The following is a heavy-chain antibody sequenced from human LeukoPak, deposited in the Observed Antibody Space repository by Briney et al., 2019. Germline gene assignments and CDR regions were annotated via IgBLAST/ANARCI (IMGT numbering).Heavy chain of an antibody. CDR1: GGSFSGYY. Sequence: SETLSLTCAVYGGSFSGYYWSWIRQPPGKGLEWIGEINHSGSTYYNPSLKSRVTISVDRSKNQFSLKLSSVTAADTAVYYCAGGRYCSSTSCYTSGAFDIWGQGTMVTVSS. V-gene: IGHV4-34*01. J-gene: IGHJ3*02. CDR2: INHSGST. D-gene: IGHD2-2*02. CDR3: AGGRYCSSTSCYTSGAFDI.